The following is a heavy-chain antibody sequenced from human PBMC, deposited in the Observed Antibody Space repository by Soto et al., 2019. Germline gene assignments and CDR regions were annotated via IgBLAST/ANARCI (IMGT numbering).Heavy chain of an antibody. CDR2: IYHSGST. CDR1: GGSISSSNW. Sequence: QVQLQESGPGLVKPSGTLSLTCAVSGGSISSSNWWSWVRQPPGKGLEWIGEIYHSGSTNYNPSLKSRVTISVDKSKNQFSLKLSSVTAADTAVYYWASRSTYCSGGSCYFGGFDYWGQGTLVTVSS. CDR3: ASRSTYCSGGSCYFGGFDY. V-gene: IGHV4-4*02. J-gene: IGHJ4*02. D-gene: IGHD2-15*01.